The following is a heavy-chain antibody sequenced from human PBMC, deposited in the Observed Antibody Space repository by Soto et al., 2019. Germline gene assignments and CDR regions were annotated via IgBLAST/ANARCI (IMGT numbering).Heavy chain of an antibody. Sequence: XTLSLTCTVSGXFVSSGKYWGWIQKPPGKGLEWIGSIFHGGKNYYNQSLKSRVTISVEMSKNQFSLKMNPVTAADTAVYYCARARWYDAFDVWGQGTVVTVS. CDR2: IFHGGKN. CDR3: ARARWYDAFDV. V-gene: IGHV4-38-2*02. D-gene: IGHD2-15*01. J-gene: IGHJ3*01. CDR1: GXFVSSGKY.